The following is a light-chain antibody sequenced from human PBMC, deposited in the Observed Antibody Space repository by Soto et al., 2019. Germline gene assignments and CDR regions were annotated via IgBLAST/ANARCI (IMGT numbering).Light chain of an antibody. Sequence: IQLTQSPSSLSASVGHRVTITCRASQGISNYLAWYQQKPGKAPNLLIYAASTLQSGVPSRFRGSGSGTDFTLTISCLQSEDFATYYCQQYYSYPQTLGQGTNVDIK. CDR3: QQYYSYPQT. CDR2: AAS. CDR1: QGISNY. J-gene: IGKJ1*01. V-gene: IGKV1-9*01.